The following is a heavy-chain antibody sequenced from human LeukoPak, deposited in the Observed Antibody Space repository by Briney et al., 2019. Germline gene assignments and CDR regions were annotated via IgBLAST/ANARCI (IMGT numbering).Heavy chain of an antibody. J-gene: IGHJ4*02. V-gene: IGHV4-34*01. CDR2: INHSGST. CDR1: GGSFSGYY. D-gene: IGHD3-10*01. Sequence: SETLSLTYAVYGGSFSGYYWSWIRQPPGKGLEWMGEINHSGSTNYNPSLKSRVTISVDTSKNQLSLKLSSVTAADTAVYYCARSRWFGSYFDYWGQGTLVTVSS. CDR3: ARSRWFGSYFDY.